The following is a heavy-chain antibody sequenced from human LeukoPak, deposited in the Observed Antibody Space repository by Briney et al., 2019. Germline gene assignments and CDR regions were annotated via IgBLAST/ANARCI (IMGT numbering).Heavy chain of an antibody. CDR3: ARESGYSGYNRFDY. CDR2: ISSSSSYI. D-gene: IGHD1-14*01. V-gene: IGHV3-21*01. Sequence: GGSLRLSCAASGFTFSSYSMNWVRQAPGKGLEWVSSISSSSSYIYYADSVKGRFTISRDNAKNSLYLQMNSLGAEDTAVYYCARESGYSGYNRFDYWGQGTLVTVSS. CDR1: GFTFSSYS. J-gene: IGHJ4*02.